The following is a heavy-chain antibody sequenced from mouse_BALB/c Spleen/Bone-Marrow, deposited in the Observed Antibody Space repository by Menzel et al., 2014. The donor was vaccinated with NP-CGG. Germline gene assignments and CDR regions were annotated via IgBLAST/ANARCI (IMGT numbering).Heavy chain of an antibody. CDR1: GFTFTDYY. D-gene: IGHD2-4*01. CDR2: IRNKANGYTT. V-gene: IGHV7-3*02. Sequence: EVKLVESGGGLGQPGGSLRLSCATSGFTFTDYYMSWVRQPPGKALEWLGFIRNKANGYTTEYSASVKGRFTISGDNSQSILYLQMNTLRAEDSATYYCARDTVITTHWYFDVWGAGTTVTVSS. J-gene: IGHJ1*01. CDR3: ARDTVITTHWYFDV.